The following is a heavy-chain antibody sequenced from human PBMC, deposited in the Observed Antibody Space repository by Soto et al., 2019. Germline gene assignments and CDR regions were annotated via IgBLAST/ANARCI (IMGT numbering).Heavy chain of an antibody. Sequence: QVQLQESGPGLVKPSETLSLTCTVSGGSISSYYWSWIRQPPGKGLEWIGYIYYSGSTNYNTSLQRRVTITVDTAKNQFSLKLSSVTAADTAVYYCARVGGSEQHLVRGDNWFDPWCQGTLVTVSS. V-gene: IGHV4-59*01. J-gene: IGHJ5*02. CDR1: GGSISSYY. CDR2: IYYSGST. CDR3: ARVGGSEQHLVRGDNWFDP. D-gene: IGHD6-13*01.